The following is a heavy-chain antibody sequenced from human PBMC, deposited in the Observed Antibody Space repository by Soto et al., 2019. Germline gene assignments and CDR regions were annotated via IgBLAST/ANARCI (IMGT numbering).Heavy chain of an antibody. CDR1: GFTFSSYS. J-gene: IGHJ6*02. CDR3: ARPEYISSSYGMDV. V-gene: IGHV3-48*02. CDR2: ISSSSSTI. Sequence: EVQLVESGGGLVQPGGSPSLSCAASGFTFSSYSMNWVRQAPGKGLEWVSYISSSSSTIYYADSVKGRFTISRDNAKNSLYLQMNSLRDEDTAVYYCARPEYISSSYGMDVWGQGTTVTVSS. D-gene: IGHD6-6*01.